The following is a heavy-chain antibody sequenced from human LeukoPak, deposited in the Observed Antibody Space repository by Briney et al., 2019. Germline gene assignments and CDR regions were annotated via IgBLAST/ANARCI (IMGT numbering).Heavy chain of an antibody. Sequence: PSETLSLTCTVSGGSISSYYWSWIRQPPGKGLEWIGYIYHSGSTYYNPSLKSRVTISVDRSKNQFSLKLSSVTAADTAVYYCAREYSYGYYFDYWGQGTLVTVSS. D-gene: IGHD5-18*01. J-gene: IGHJ4*02. V-gene: IGHV4-59*12. CDR2: IYHSGST. CDR3: AREYSYGYYFDY. CDR1: GGSISSYY.